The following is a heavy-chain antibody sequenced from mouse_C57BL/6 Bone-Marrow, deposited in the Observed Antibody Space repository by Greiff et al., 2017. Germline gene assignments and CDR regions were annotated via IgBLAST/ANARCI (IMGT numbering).Heavy chain of an antibody. Sequence: EVKLVESGGDLVKPGGSLKLSCAASGFTFSSYGMSWVRQTPDKRLEWVATISSGGSYTYYPDSVKGRFTISRDNAKNTLYLQMSSLKSEDTAMYYCASKDYYGSSAWFAYWGQGTLVTVSA. CDR2: ISSGGSYT. D-gene: IGHD1-1*01. V-gene: IGHV5-6*01. J-gene: IGHJ3*01. CDR3: ASKDYYGSSAWFAY. CDR1: GFTFSSYG.